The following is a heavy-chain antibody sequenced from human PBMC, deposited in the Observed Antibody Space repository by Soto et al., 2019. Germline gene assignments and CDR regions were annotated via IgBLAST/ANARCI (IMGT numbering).Heavy chain of an antibody. Sequence: ASVKVSCKASGYTFTGYYMHWVRQAPGQGLEWMGWINPNSGGTNYAQKFQGWVTMTRDTSISTAYMELSRLRSDDTAVYYCARAGLRDFDWYYYYYGMDVWGQGTTVTVSS. CDR1: GYTFTGYY. CDR3: ARAGLRDFDWYYYYYGMDV. D-gene: IGHD3-9*01. J-gene: IGHJ6*02. V-gene: IGHV1-2*04. CDR2: INPNSGGT.